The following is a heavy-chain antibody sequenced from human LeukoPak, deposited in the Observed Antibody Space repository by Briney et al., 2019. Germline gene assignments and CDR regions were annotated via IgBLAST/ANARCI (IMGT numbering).Heavy chain of an antibody. V-gene: IGHV4-38-2*01. Sequence: KPSETLSLTCAVSGYSISSGYYWGWIRQPPGKGLEWIWSIYHSGSTYYNPSPKSRVTISVDTSKNQFSLKLSSVTAADTAVYYCARRNIAAAVYWFDPWGQGTLVTVSS. J-gene: IGHJ5*02. D-gene: IGHD6-13*01. CDR3: ARRNIAAAVYWFDP. CDR1: GYSISSGYY. CDR2: IYHSGST.